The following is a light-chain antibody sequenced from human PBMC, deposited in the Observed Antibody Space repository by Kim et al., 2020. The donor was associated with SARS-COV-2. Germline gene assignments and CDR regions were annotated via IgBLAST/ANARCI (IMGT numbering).Light chain of an antibody. CDR3: GSYVGNNNFV. CDR1: SSDVGGYNY. Sequence: GQSVTISCTGTSSDVGGYNYVSWYQHHPGKAPKLMIYEVTKRPSGVPDRFSRSKSGNTASLTVSGLQAEDEADYYCGSYVGNNNFVFGTGTKVTVL. CDR2: EVT. J-gene: IGLJ1*01. V-gene: IGLV2-8*01.